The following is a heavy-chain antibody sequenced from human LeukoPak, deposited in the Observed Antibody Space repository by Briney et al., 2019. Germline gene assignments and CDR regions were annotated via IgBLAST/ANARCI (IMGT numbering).Heavy chain of an antibody. CDR2: ISGSGGST. CDR3: ANKLRSKGNDY. CDR1: GFTFDDYG. J-gene: IGHJ4*02. V-gene: IGHV3-23*01. Sequence: PGGSLRLSCAASGFTFDDYGMSWVRQAPGKGLEWVSAISGSGGSTYYADSVKGRFTISRDNSKNTLYLQMNSLRAEDTAVYYCANKLRSKGNDYWGQGTLVTVSS.